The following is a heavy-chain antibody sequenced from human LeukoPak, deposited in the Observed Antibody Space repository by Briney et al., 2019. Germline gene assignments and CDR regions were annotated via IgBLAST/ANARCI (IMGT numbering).Heavy chain of an antibody. D-gene: IGHD1-1*01. V-gene: IGHV1-8*01. J-gene: IGHJ4*02. CDR2: MNPNSDNT. CDR1: GYTFTSYD. Sequence: APVKVSCKASGYTFTSYDINWVRQATGQGLEWMGWMNPNSDNTGYAQKFQGRVTMTRNTSISTAYMELSSLRSEDTAVYYCARAYNWNDFGYWGQGTLVTVSS. CDR3: ARAYNWNDFGY.